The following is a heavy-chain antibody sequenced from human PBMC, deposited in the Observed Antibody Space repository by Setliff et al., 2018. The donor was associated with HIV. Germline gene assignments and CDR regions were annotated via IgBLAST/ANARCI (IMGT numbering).Heavy chain of an antibody. J-gene: IGHJ3*02. Sequence: LRLSCAASGFIFSGYSMNWIRQAPGKGLEWLSYISSSSDSPTKYADSVQGRFTISRDNAKNSLYLQMNSLRVEDTAVYYCVGSPAEAASAAWDEAFDIWGQGTLVTVSS. D-gene: IGHD1-26*01. CDR3: VGSPAEAASAAWDEAFDI. CDR1: GFIFSGYS. V-gene: IGHV3-48*04. CDR2: ISSSSDSPT.